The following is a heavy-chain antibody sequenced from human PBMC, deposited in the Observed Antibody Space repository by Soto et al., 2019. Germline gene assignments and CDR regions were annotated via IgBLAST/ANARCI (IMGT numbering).Heavy chain of an antibody. J-gene: IGHJ4*02. D-gene: IGHD4-4*01. CDR2: IYPGDSDT. CDR1: GYSFTSYW. V-gene: IGHV5-51*01. Sequence: GESLKISCKGSGYSFTSYWIGWVRQMPGKGLEWMGIIYPGDSDTRYSPSFQGQVTISADKSISTAYLQWSSLKASDTAMYYCARPHASYDYSNYEGDYWGQGTLVTVSS. CDR3: ARPHASYDYSNYEGDY.